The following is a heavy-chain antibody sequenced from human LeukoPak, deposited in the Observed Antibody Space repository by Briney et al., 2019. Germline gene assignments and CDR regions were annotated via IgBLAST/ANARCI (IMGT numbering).Heavy chain of an antibody. CDR3: AGSPTVDAAFDI. J-gene: IGHJ3*02. Sequence: GGSLRLSCAASGFIFSSYAMSWVRQAPGKGLEWVSSISGSGGSTYYADSVRGRFTVSRDDSRNTLALQMNSLRAEDTAVYYCAGSPTVDAAFDIWGQGTMVTVSS. CDR1: GFIFSSYA. D-gene: IGHD4-23*01. CDR2: ISGSGGST. V-gene: IGHV3-23*01.